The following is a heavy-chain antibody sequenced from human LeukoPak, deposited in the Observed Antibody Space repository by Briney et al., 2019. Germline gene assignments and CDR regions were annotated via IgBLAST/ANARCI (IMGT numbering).Heavy chain of an antibody. V-gene: IGHV3-23*01. J-gene: IGHJ4*02. Sequence: GGSLRLSCAASGFTFTSYAMTWVRQAPGKGLEWVSAISGSGGVTYYADSVKGRFTISRDKSNGTVYLQLNSLRTEDTAVYFCARVPFTASLGDYFDYWGQGALVTVSS. CDR1: GFTFTSYA. CDR3: ARVPFTASLGDYFDY. CDR2: ISGSGGVT. D-gene: IGHD3-16*01.